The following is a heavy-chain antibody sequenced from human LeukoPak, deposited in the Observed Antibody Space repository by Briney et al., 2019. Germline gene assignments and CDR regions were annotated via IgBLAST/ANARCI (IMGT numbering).Heavy chain of an antibody. D-gene: IGHD6-13*01. V-gene: IGHV1-69*05. J-gene: IGHJ4*02. CDR3: ARAAYSSSWYPGYFDY. Sequence: ASVKVSCKASGGTFSSYAISWVRQAPGQGLEWMGGIIPIFGTANYAQKFQGRVTITTDESTSTAYMELSSLRSEDTAVYYCARAAYSSSWYPGYFDYWGQGTLVTVSS. CDR1: GGTFSSYA. CDR2: IIPIFGTA.